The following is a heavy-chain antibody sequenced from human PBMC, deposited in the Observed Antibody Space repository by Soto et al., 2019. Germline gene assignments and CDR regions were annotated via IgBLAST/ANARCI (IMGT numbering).Heavy chain of an antibody. CDR2: IKSKTDGGTT. V-gene: IGHV3-15*01. CDR3: AKRPLELHMYDY. CDR1: GFTFSNAW. Sequence: GGSLRLSCAASGFTFSNAWMSWVRQAPGKGLEWVGRIKSKTDGGTTDYAAPVKGRFTISRDDSKNTLYLQMNSLKTEDTAVYYCAKRPLELHMYDYWGQGTLVTVSS. J-gene: IGHJ4*02. D-gene: IGHD1-7*01.